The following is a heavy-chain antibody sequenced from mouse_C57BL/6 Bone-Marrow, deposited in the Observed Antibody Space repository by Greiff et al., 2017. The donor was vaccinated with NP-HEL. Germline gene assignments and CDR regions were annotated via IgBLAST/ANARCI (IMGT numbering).Heavy chain of an antibody. CDR2: ISSGGSYT. V-gene: IGHV5-6*01. J-gene: IGHJ2*01. Sequence: EVMLVESGGDLVKPGGSLKLSCAASGFTFSSYGMSWVRQTPDKRLEWVATISSGGSYTYYPDSVKGRFTISRDNAKNTLYLQMSSLKSEDTAMYYCARQEDYYGSSYWGQGTTLTVSS. CDR1: GFTFSSYG. CDR3: ARQEDYYGSSY. D-gene: IGHD1-1*01.